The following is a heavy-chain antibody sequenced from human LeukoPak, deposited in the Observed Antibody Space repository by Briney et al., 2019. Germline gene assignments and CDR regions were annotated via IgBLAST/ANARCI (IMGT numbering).Heavy chain of an antibody. V-gene: IGHV4-34*01. CDR2: INHSGST. J-gene: IGHJ4*02. Sequence: AGGSLRLSCAASGFTFSDHFMSWIRQPPGKGLEWIGEINHSGSTNYNPSLKSRVTISVDTSKNQFSLKLSSVTAADTAVYYCARGVPLFLQYSSSWVDYWGQGTLVTVSS. CDR1: GFTFSDHF. D-gene: IGHD6-13*01. CDR3: ARGVPLFLQYSSSWVDY.